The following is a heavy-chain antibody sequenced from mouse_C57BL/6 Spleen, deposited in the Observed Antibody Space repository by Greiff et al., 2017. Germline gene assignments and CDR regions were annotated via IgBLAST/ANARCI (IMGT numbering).Heavy chain of an antibody. CDR3: ARDGDGYSRFAY. CDR2: SRNKANDYTT. D-gene: IGHD2-3*01. V-gene: IGHV7-1*01. CDR1: GFTFSDFY. J-gene: IGHJ3*01. Sequence: EVQRVESGGGLVQSGRSLRLSCATSGFTFSDFYMEWVRQAPGKGLEWIAASRNKANDYTTEYSASVKGRFIVSRDTSQSILYLQMNALRAEDTAIYYCARDGDGYSRFAYWGQGTLVTVSA.